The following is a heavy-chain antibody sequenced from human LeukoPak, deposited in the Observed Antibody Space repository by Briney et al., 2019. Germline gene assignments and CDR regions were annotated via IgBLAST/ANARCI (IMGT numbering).Heavy chain of an antibody. Sequence: GGSLRLSCAASGFTFSSYEMDWVRQAPGKGLEWDSYISSSGSTIYYADSVKGRFTISRDNAKNSLYLQMNSLRAEDTAVYYCARAGYSMDTEYFQHWGQDTLVTVSS. J-gene: IGHJ1*01. D-gene: IGHD5-18*01. V-gene: IGHV3-48*03. CDR3: ARAGYSMDTEYFQH. CDR2: ISSSGSTI. CDR1: GFTFSSYE.